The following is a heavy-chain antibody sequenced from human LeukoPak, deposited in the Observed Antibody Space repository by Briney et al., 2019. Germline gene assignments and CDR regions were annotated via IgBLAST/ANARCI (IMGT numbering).Heavy chain of an antibody. Sequence: PSETLSLTCTVSGGSISSYYWSWIRQPPGKGLEWIGYIYYSGSTYYNPSLKSRVTISVDTSKNQFSLKLSSVTAADTAVYYCARVQVYYDFWSGYYPGFDYWGQGTLVTVSS. J-gene: IGHJ4*02. D-gene: IGHD3-3*01. CDR1: GGSISSYY. CDR2: IYYSGST. V-gene: IGHV4-59*12. CDR3: ARVQVYYDFWSGYYPGFDY.